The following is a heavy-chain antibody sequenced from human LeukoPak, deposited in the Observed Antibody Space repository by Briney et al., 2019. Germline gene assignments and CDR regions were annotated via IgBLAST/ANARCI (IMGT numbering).Heavy chain of an antibody. J-gene: IGHJ5*02. D-gene: IGHD1-14*01. Sequence: ASVKVSCKASGNTCTGYYMHWVRQAPGQGLEWMGWINPNTGGTNYAQKFQGRVTMTRDTSISTVYMELSSLRSDDTAVYYCARRPDFGTNIIGSWGQGTLVTVSS. CDR1: GNTCTGYY. CDR2: INPNTGGT. V-gene: IGHV1-2*02. CDR3: ARRPDFGTNIIGS.